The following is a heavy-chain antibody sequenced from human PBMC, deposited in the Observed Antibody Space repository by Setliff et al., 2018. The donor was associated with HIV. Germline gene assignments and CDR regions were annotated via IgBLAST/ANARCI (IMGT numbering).Heavy chain of an antibody. J-gene: IGHJ4*02. V-gene: IGHV1-2*02. CDR2: INPNSGGT. Sequence: ASVKVSCKSSAGSYSIFAINWVRQAPGQGLEWMGWINPNSGGTNYAQKFQGRVTMTRDTSINTAYMELSRLTSDDTAVYYCARAPPDYWGQGTLVTVSS. CDR1: AGSYSIFA. CDR3: ARAPPDY.